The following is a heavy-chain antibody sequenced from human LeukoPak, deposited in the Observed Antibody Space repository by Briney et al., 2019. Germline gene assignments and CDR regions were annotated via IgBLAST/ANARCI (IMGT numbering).Heavy chain of an antibody. J-gene: IGHJ4*02. CDR1: GYTFTSYG. D-gene: IGHD5-24*01. V-gene: IGHV1-69*05. CDR2: IIPIFGTA. CDR3: ARHASNTKAKWLQLSSHFDY. Sequence: SVKVSCKASGYTFTSYGISWVRQAPGQGLEWMGGIIPIFGTANYAQKFQGRVTITTDESTSTAYMELSSLRSEDTAVYYCARHASNTKAKWLQLSSHFDYWGQGTLVAVSS.